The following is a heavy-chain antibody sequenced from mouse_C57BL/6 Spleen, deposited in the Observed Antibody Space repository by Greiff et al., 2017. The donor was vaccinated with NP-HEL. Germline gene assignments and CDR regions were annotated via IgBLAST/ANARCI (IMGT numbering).Heavy chain of an antibody. D-gene: IGHD4-1*01. CDR1: GYTFTSYW. CDR3: ARDWDWGFDY. J-gene: IGHJ2*01. CDR2: IDPSDSQT. V-gene: IGHV1-52*01. Sequence: QVQLQHSGAELVRPGSSVKLSCKASGYTFTSYWMHWVKQRPIQGLEWIGNIDPSDSQTHYNQKFKDKAKLTVDKSSSTAYMQLSSLTSEDSAVYYCARDWDWGFDYWGQGTTLTVSS.